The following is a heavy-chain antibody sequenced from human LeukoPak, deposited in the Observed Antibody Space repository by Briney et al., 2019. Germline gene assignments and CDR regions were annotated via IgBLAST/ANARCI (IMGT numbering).Heavy chain of an antibody. CDR3: ARYSTVTVYYFDY. Sequence: ASVKVSCKASGYTFTGYSMHWVRQAPGQGLEWMGWINPNTGGTNYAQKFQGRVTMTRDTSISTVYMELSRLRSDDTAIYYCARYSTVTVYYFDYWGQGTLVTVSS. D-gene: IGHD4-17*01. CDR2: INPNTGGT. V-gene: IGHV1-2*02. CDR1: GYTFTGYS. J-gene: IGHJ4*02.